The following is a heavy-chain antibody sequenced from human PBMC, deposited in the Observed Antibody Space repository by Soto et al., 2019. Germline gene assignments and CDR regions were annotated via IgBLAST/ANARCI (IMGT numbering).Heavy chain of an antibody. V-gene: IGHV5-51*01. Sequence: GESLKISCKGSGYSFTSYWIGWVRQMPGKGLEWMGIIYPGDSDTRYSPSFQGQVTISADKSISTAYLQWSSLKASDTAMYYCARPADIVATTAYFDYWGQGTLVTVSS. J-gene: IGHJ4*02. CDR3: ARPADIVATTAYFDY. D-gene: IGHD5-12*01. CDR2: IYPGDSDT. CDR1: GYSFTSYW.